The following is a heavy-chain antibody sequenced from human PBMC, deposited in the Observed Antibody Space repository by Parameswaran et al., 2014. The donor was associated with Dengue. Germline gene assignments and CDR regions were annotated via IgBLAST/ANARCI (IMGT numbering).Heavy chain of an antibody. D-gene: IGHD6-19*01. Sequence: VRQMPGKGLEWIGEINHSGSTNYNPSLKSRVTISVDTSKNQFSLKLSSVTAADTAVYYCARFLDSSGWGYYYYGMDVWGQGTTVTVSS. V-gene: IGHV4-34*01. CDR2: INHSGST. J-gene: IGHJ6*02. CDR3: ARFLDSSGWGYYYYGMDV.